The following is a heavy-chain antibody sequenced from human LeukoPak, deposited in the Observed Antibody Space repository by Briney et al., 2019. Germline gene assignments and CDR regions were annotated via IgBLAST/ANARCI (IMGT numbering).Heavy chain of an antibody. Sequence: EASVKVSCKASGYTFTGYYMHWVRQAPGQGLEWMGWMNPNSGNTGYAQKFQGRVTITRNTSISTAYMELSSLRSEDTAVYYCARSGFGSSVEGAFDIWGQGTMVTVSS. CDR3: ARSGFGSSVEGAFDI. CDR2: MNPNSGNT. CDR1: GYTFTGYY. J-gene: IGHJ3*02. V-gene: IGHV1-8*03. D-gene: IGHD1-26*01.